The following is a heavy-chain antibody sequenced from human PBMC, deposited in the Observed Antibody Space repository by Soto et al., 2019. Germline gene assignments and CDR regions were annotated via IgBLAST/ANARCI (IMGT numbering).Heavy chain of an antibody. Sequence: SETLSLTCTVSGASINDFYWSWIRQTPGKGLEWVGFMYYSETTKYNPSLKGRVNMSLDTSKNQVSLLLKSVTAADTAVYYCARANSSTWYKLEYKWFDPWGQGTLVTVSS. J-gene: IGHJ5*02. D-gene: IGHD6-13*01. CDR3: ARANSSTWYKLEYKWFDP. CDR1: GASINDFY. V-gene: IGHV4-59*01. CDR2: MYYSETT.